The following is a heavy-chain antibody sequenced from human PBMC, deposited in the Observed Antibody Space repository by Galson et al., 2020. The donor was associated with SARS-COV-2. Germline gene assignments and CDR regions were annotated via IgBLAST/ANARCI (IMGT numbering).Heavy chain of an antibody. J-gene: IGHJ4*02. D-gene: IGHD6-25*01. CDR3: VRTARVGDY. V-gene: IGHV3-11*01. CDR1: GFSFSDYY. Sequence: GGSLRLSCAASGFSFSDYYMSWIRQAPGKGLEYISYISQSSTDIYYVDSVKGRFTTSRDNAKKSLYLQVNSLRVEDTAVYYCVRTARVGDYWGQGTLVTVSS. CDR2: ISQSSTDI.